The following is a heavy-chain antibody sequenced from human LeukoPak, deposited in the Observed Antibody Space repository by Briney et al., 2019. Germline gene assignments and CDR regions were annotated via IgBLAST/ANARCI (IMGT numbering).Heavy chain of an antibody. D-gene: IGHD1-26*01. CDR3: ARDRGSREDGMGV. Sequence: GSLRLSFAASGFIFSTFGVHRVRQAPGKGVEGVAVIWYDGNNKNYADSVKGRFTISRDNSKNTLYLQMNSMRAEDTAVYYCARDRGSREDGMGVWGQGTTVTVSS. CDR1: GFIFSTFG. CDR2: IWYDGNNK. J-gene: IGHJ6*02. V-gene: IGHV3-33*01.